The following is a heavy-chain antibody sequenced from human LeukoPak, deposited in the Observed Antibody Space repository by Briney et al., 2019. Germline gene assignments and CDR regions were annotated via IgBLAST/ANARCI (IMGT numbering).Heavy chain of an antibody. D-gene: IGHD5-12*01. CDR3: ARDLFRGYDPHFDY. CDR2: IIPILGIA. J-gene: IGHJ4*02. CDR1: GGTFSSYA. V-gene: IGHV1-69*04. Sequence: GASVKVSCKASGGTFSSYAISWVRQAPGQGLEWMGRIIPILGIANYAQKLQGRVTITADKSTSTAYMELSSLRSEDTAVYYCARDLFRGYDPHFDYWGQGTLVTVSS.